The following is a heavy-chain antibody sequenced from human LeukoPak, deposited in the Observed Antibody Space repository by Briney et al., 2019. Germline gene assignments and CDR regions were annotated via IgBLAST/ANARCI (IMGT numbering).Heavy chain of an antibody. Sequence: ASVKVSCKASAYTFTGYYLHWVRQAPGQGLEWMGWINPNSGGTNYAQKFQVRVTMTRDTSISTAYMELSRLRSDDTAVYYCARDPGYYDSSGYYGAEYFQHWGQGTLVTVSS. CDR2: INPNSGGT. CDR3: ARDPGYYDSSGYYGAEYFQH. V-gene: IGHV1-2*02. J-gene: IGHJ1*01. D-gene: IGHD3-22*01. CDR1: AYTFTGYY.